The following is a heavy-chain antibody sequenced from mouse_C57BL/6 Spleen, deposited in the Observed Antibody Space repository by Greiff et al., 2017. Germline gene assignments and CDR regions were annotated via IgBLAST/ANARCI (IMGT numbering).Heavy chain of an antibody. D-gene: IGHD1-1*01. CDR3: ARSTVVAPYYAMDY. CDR2: IDPSDSET. Sequence: VKLQQPGAELVRPGSSVKLSCKASGYTFTSYWMHWVKQRPIQGLEWIGNIDPSDSETHYNQKFKDKATLTVDKSSSTAYMQLSSLTSEDSAVYYCARSTVVAPYYAMDYWGQGTSVTVSA. CDR1: GYTFTSYW. J-gene: IGHJ4*01. V-gene: IGHV1-52*01.